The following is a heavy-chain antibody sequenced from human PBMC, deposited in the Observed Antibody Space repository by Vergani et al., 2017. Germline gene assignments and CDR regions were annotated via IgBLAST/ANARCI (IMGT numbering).Heavy chain of an antibody. V-gene: IGHV1-69*01. Sequence: QVQLVQSGAEVKKPGSSVKVSCTASGGTFSSYAISWVRQAPGQGLEWMGGIIPIFGTANYAQKFQGRVTITADESTSTAYMELSSLRSEDTAVYYCARDSSPKPRYYYYYGMDVWGQGTTVTVSS. CDR1: GGTFSSYA. J-gene: IGHJ6*02. D-gene: IGHD6-19*01. CDR2: IIPIFGTA. CDR3: ARDSSPKPRYYYYYGMDV.